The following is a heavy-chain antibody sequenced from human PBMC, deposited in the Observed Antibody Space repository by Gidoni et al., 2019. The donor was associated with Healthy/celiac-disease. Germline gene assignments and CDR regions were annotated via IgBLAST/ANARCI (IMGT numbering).Heavy chain of an antibody. D-gene: IGHD3-3*01. J-gene: IGHJ4*02. V-gene: IGHV3-9*01. Sequence: EVQLVEYGGGLVQPGRSLRLSCAASGFTFDDYAMHWVRQAPGKGLEWVSGISWNSGSIGYADSVKGRFTISRDNAKNSLYLQMNSLRAEDTALYYCAKDNSITIFGVVTDWGQGTLVTVSS. CDR3: AKDNSITIFGVVTD. CDR2: ISWNSGSI. CDR1: GFTFDDYA.